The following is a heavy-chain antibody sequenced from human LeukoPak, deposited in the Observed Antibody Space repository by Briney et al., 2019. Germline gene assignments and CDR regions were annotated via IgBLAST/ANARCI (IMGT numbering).Heavy chain of an antibody. V-gene: IGHV4-39*01. CDR1: GGSISSSSYY. Sequence: PSETLSLTCTVSGGSISSSSYYWGWIRQPPGKGLEWIGSIYYSGSTYYNPSLKSRVTISVDTSKNQFSLKLSSVTAADTAVYYCASSVRRITIFGVPQDAGAEDWFDPWGQGTLVTVSS. CDR3: ASSVRRITIFGVPQDAGAEDWFDP. D-gene: IGHD3-3*01. CDR2: IYYSGST. J-gene: IGHJ5*02.